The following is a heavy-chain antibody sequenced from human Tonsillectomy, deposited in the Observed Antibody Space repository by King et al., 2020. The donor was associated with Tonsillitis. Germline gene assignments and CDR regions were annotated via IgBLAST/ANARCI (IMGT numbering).Heavy chain of an antibody. CDR2: ISWDGGST. J-gene: IGHJ6*02. CDR1: GFTFDDYA. CDR3: AKDLGRNYYYNGMDV. Sequence: QLVQSGGVVVQPGGSLRLSCAASGFTFDDYAMHWVRQAPGKGLEWVSLISWDGGSTYYADSVKGRFTISRDNSKNSLYLQMNSLRPKDTALYYCAKDLGRNYYYNGMDVWGQGTTVTVSS. D-gene: IGHD1-26*01. V-gene: IGHV3-43D*03.